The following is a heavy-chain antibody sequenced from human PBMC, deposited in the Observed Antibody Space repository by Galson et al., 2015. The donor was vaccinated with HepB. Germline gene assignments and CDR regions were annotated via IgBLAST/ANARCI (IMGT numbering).Heavy chain of an antibody. CDR2: ISGSRGRT. CDR3: AKDRPPYSGYDILTALDAFDI. V-gene: IGHV3-23*01. Sequence: SLRLSCAASGFTFSSYAMSWVRQAPGKGLDWVSGISGSRGRTYYADSVKGRFTISRDNSKNTLYLQMNSLRAEDTAVYYCAKDRPPYSGYDILTALDAFDIWGQGTVVTVSS. CDR1: GFTFSSYA. D-gene: IGHD3-9*01. J-gene: IGHJ3*02.